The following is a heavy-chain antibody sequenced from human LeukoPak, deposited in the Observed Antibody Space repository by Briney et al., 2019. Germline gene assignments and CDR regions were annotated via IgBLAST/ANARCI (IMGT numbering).Heavy chain of an antibody. CDR2: IYYSGST. CDR3: ARDHAYYYGMDV. Sequence: SETLSLTCTVSGGSISSGGYYWSWIRQHPGKGLEWIGYIYYSGSTYYSPSLKSRVTISVDTSKNQFSLKLSSVTAADTAVYYCARDHAYYYGMDVWGQGTTVTVSS. CDR1: GGSISSGGYY. J-gene: IGHJ6*02. V-gene: IGHV4-31*03.